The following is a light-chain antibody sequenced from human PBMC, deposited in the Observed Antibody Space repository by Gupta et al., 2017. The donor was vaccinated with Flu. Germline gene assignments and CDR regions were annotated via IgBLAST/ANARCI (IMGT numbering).Light chain of an antibody. V-gene: IGLV2-14*01. CDR3: SSYTSSDTGV. CDR2: DVT. CDR1: SSDVGGYDF. J-gene: IGLJ3*02. Sequence: QSALTQPPSVSGSPGHSITISCTGTSSDVGGYDFVSWYQQYPGKAPKLMIYDVTHRPSGVSARFSGSKSGNAASLTISGLQDEDEAHYYCSSYTSSDTGVFGGGTKVTVL.